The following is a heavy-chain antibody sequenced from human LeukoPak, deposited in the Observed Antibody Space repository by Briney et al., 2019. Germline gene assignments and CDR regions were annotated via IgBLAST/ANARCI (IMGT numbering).Heavy chain of an antibody. CDR1: GYSISSGYQ. J-gene: IGHJ5*02. D-gene: IGHD2-2*01. CDR3: ARDPRWLTPDCTSTSCYENYFDP. Sequence: SETLSLTCAVAGYSISSGYQWAWIRQSPGKGLEWIGSIYQSGSAHYNPSLKSRVTISVETSKNQFSLKMYSVTAADTAVYYCARDPRWLTPDCTSTSCYENYFDPWGQGTLDTVSS. V-gene: IGHV4-38-2*02. CDR2: IYQSGSA.